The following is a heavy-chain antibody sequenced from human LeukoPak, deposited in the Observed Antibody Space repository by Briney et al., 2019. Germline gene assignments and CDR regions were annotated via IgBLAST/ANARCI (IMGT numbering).Heavy chain of an antibody. CDR1: GGTFSSYA. J-gene: IGHJ4*02. D-gene: IGHD1-26*01. CDR3: ARLGATTYDY. V-gene: IGHV1-2*02. Sequence: GASVKVSCKASGGTFSSYAISWVRQAPGQGLEWMGWINPNSGDTSFAQNFQGRVTMTRDTSISTAYMELSRLTYDDTAVYYCARLGATTYDYWGQGTLVTVSS. CDR2: INPNSGDT.